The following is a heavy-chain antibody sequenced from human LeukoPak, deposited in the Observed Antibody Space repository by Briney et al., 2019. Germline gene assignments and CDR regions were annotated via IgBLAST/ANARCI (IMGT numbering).Heavy chain of an antibody. CDR3: ARRWNYGRNYYIDV. J-gene: IGHJ6*03. CDR2: INDSGRT. Sequence: PSETLSLTCAVYGGSFSNYYWSWIRQPPGKGLEWIGEINDSGRTNYNPSLMSRVTISVDTSKNQFSLRLNSVTATDTAAYYCARRWNYGRNYYIDVWGKGATVSVSS. V-gene: IGHV4-34*01. CDR1: GGSFSNYY. D-gene: IGHD1-7*01.